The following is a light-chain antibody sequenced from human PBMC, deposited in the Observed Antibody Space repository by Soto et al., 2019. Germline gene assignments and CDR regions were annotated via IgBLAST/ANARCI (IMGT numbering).Light chain of an antibody. Sequence: DIQMTQSPSSVSASVRDRVTITCRASQDISDWLAWHQQKPGEAPKLLIYAATTLHSGVPSRFSGSGSGTDFTLTISSLQPEDFATYYCQQGHTFPLTFGGGTKVEIK. J-gene: IGKJ4*01. CDR1: QDISDW. CDR3: QQGHTFPLT. V-gene: IGKV1-12*01. CDR2: AAT.